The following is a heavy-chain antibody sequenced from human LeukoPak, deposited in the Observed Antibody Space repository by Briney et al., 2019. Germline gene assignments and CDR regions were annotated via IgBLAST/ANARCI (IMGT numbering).Heavy chain of an antibody. D-gene: IGHD5-18*01. J-gene: IGHJ4*02. CDR2: IYHSGST. CDR1: GGSISSGGYS. V-gene: IGHV4-30-2*01. CDR3: ASFFSSYGYDY. Sequence: PSETLSLTCAVSGGSISSGGYSWGWIRQPPGKGLEWIGYIYHSGSTYYNPSLKSRVTISVDRSKNQFSLKLSSVTAADTAVYYCASFFSSYGYDYWGQGTLVTVSS.